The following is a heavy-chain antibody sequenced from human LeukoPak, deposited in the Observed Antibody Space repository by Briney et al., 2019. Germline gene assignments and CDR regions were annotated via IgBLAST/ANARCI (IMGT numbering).Heavy chain of an antibody. D-gene: IGHD2-21*01. CDR1: GGSFSGYY. V-gene: IGHV4-34*01. CDR2: IHHSGST. CDR3: AGRWCVLLSEGCCDI. Sequence: SETLSLTCAVYGGSFSGYYWSWIRQPPGKGLEWIGEIHHSGSTNYNPSLKSQVTISVDTSKNQFSLKLSSVTAADTAVYYCAGRWCVLLSEGCCDIWGQGTLVTVSS. J-gene: IGHJ4*02.